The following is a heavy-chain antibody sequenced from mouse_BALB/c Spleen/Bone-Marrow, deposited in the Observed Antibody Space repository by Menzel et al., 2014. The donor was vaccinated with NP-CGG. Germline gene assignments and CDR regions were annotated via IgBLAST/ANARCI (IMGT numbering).Heavy chain of an antibody. D-gene: IGHD1-1*01. CDR3: ARRDYYGSTYGFDY. CDR2: IFPGNGST. V-gene: IGHV1-66*01. Sequence: VQLQQSGPELVKPGASVKISCKASGYSLTSYYIHWVKQRPGQGLEWIGWIFPGNGSTKYSEKFKGKATLTANTSSSTAYMQLSSLTSEDSAVYFCARRDYYGSTYGFDYWGQGTTLTVSS. J-gene: IGHJ2*01. CDR1: GYSLTSYY.